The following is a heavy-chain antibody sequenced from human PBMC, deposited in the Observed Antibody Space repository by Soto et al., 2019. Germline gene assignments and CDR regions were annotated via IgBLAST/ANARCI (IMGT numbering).Heavy chain of an antibody. CDR2: MYYSGAT. Sequence: LETLSLTCTVSGGSLSPHYWSWIRQPPGKGLEWIGYMYYSGATTYNPSLKSRVTISVDTSKNQFSLKLTSVTAADTAVYYCSRGDYYGKADYWGQGALVTVSS. V-gene: IGHV4-59*11. D-gene: IGHD3-10*01. J-gene: IGHJ4*02. CDR3: SRGDYYGKADY. CDR1: GGSLSPHY.